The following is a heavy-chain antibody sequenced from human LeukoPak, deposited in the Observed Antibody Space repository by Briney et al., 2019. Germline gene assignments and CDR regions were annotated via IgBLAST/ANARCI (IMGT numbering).Heavy chain of an antibody. CDR1: GFTFSSYA. D-gene: IGHD6-13*01. CDR3: ARESPVAATGRSWFDS. Sequence: QTGGSLRLSCAASGFTFSSYAMSWVRQAPGKGLEWVSTITGGGSTTYYADSVKGRFTISRDNSKNTLYLQMNSLRAEDTALYYCARESPVAATGRSWFDSWGQGTLVTVSS. V-gene: IGHV3-23*01. CDR2: ITGGGSTT. J-gene: IGHJ5*01.